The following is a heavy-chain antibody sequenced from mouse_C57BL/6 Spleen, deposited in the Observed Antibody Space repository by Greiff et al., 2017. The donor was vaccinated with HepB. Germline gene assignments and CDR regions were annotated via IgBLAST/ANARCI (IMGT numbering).Heavy chain of an antibody. J-gene: IGHJ4*01. CDR3: ARFWDDAMDY. V-gene: IGHV2-2*01. D-gene: IGHD4-1*01. Sequence: VKLMESGPGLVQPSQSLSITCTVSGFSLTSYGVHWVRQSPGKGLEWLGVIWSGGSTDYNAAFISRLSISKDNSKSQVFFKMNSLQADDTAIYYCARFWDDAMDYWGQGTSVTVSS. CDR1: GFSLTSYG. CDR2: IWSGGST.